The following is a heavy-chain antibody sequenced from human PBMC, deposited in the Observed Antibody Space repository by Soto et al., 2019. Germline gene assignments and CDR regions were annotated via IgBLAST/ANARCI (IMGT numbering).Heavy chain of an antibody. CDR3: AKDVGFSSSSPFDY. CDR2: ISWNSGSI. D-gene: IGHD6-13*01. Sequence: PGGSLRLSCAASGFTFDDYAMHWVRQAPGKGLEWVSGISWNSGSIGYADSVKGRFTISRDNAKNSLYLQMNSLRAEDTALYYCAKDVGFSSSSPFDYWVQGTLVTVSS. CDR1: GFTFDDYA. V-gene: IGHV3-9*01. J-gene: IGHJ4*02.